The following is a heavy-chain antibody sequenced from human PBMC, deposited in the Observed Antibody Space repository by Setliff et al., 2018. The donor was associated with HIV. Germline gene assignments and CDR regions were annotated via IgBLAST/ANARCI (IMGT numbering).Heavy chain of an antibody. CDR3: ARTTGYYGSGSYYLDY. Sequence: SVKVSCKTSGGTFSGYVLIWVRQAPGQGLEWMGGIIPLFGTANYAQKFQGRVTITTDGSTSTAYMELSSLRSEDTAVYYCARTTGYYGSGSYYLDYWGQGTLVTVSS. CDR1: GGTFSGYV. CDR2: IIPLFGTA. J-gene: IGHJ4*02. V-gene: IGHV1-69*05. D-gene: IGHD3-10*01.